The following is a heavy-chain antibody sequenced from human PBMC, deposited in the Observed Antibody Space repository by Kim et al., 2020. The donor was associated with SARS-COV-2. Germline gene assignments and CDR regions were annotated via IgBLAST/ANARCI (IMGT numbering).Heavy chain of an antibody. D-gene: IGHD6-13*01. J-gene: IGHJ3*02. CDR2: ISSSSSYI. CDR1: GFTFSSYS. CDR3: ARGAIAAVAFDI. Sequence: GGSLRLSCAASGFTFSSYSMNWVRQAPGKGLEWVSSISSSSSYIYYADSVKGRFTISRDNAKNSLYLQMNSLRAEDTAVYYCARGAIAAVAFDIWGQGTMVTVSS. V-gene: IGHV3-21*01.